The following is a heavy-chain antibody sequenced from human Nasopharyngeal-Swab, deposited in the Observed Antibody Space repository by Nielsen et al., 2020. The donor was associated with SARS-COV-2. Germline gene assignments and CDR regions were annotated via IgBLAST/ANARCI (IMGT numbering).Heavy chain of an antibody. V-gene: IGHV3-73*01. CDR1: GFILSASA. CDR2: IGDKDHNYAT. Sequence: LSLACAASGFILSASAIHWVRKASGKGLEWVGRIGDKDHNYATTYGASVQGRFTISRDDSKNTAFLQMDSLKTEDTALYYCTTDFYFDYWGQGTLVTVSS. CDR3: TTDFYFDY. J-gene: IGHJ4*02.